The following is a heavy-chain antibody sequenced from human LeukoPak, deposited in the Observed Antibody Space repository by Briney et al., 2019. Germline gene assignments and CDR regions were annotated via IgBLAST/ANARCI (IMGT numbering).Heavy chain of an antibody. D-gene: IGHD2-21*02. Sequence: GGSLRLSCSASGFTFDNYAMHWVRQAPMKGLEWVASINWRSDEIGYADSVKGRFTISRDNAKNSLYLQMNSLRVEDTAMYYCARDGLRRPPTPYCGGDCPLDYWGQGTLVSVSS. V-gene: IGHV3-9*01. CDR1: GFTFDNYA. CDR2: INWRSDEI. J-gene: IGHJ4*02. CDR3: ARDGLRRPPTPYCGGDCPLDY.